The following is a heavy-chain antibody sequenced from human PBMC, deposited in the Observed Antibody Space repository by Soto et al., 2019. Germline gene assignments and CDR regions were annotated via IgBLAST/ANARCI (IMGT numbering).Heavy chain of an antibody. CDR3: AKGKANTVFGVDTLFDY. CDR2: IIGNGGYT. Sequence: GSLRLSCAAAGFTLSSYAMTWVRHAPGKGLEWVSTIIGNGGYTYYSDSVRGRFTISRDNSKKMLYLQMDSLRADDTGVFYCAKGKANTVFGVDTLFDYWGQGTQVTVSS. D-gene: IGHD3-3*01. V-gene: IGHV3-23*01. CDR1: GFTLSSYA. J-gene: IGHJ4*02.